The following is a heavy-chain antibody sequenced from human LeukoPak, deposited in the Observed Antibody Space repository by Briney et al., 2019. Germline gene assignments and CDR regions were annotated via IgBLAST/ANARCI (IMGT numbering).Heavy chain of an antibody. CDR2: IYTSGST. CDR3: ARGYYDFWSGLRTGPFDI. J-gene: IGHJ3*02. V-gene: IGHV4-4*07. Sequence: PSETLSLTCTVSGGSISSYYWSWIRQPAGKGLEWIGRIYTSGSTNYNPSLKSRVTMSVDTSKNQFSLKLSSVTAADTAVYYCARGYYDFWSGLRTGPFDIWGQGTMVTVSS. CDR1: GGSISSYY. D-gene: IGHD3-3*01.